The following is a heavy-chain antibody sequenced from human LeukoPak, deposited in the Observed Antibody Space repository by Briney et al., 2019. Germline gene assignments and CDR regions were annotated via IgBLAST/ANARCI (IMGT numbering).Heavy chain of an antibody. J-gene: IGHJ4*02. Sequence: GGSLRLSCAASGFTFSNYEMNWVRQAPGKGLEWISYISTSGTIEYYADSVKGRFTISRDHARNSLYLQMNSLRAEDTAVYYCARGLGNFDYWGQGTLVTVPS. CDR2: ISTSGTIE. V-gene: IGHV3-48*03. D-gene: IGHD1-26*01. CDR3: ARGLGNFDY. CDR1: GFTFSNYE.